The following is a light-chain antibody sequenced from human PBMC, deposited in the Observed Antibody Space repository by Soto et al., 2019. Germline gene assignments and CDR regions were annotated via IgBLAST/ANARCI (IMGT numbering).Light chain of an antibody. V-gene: IGKV3-20*01. CDR3: QQYGSSRWT. CDR1: QSVSSSY. J-gene: IGKJ1*01. Sequence: IVLTQPPGTLSLSPGEIATLSCRASQSVSSSYLAWYQQKPGQAPRLLIYGASSRATGIPDRFSGSGSGTDFTLTISRLEPEDFAVYYCQQYGSSRWTFGQGTKVDI. CDR2: GAS.